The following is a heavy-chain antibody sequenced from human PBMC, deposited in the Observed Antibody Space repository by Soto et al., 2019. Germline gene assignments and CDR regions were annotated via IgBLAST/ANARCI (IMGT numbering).Heavy chain of an antibody. Sequence: QVQLVQSGAELKKPGSSVKVSCKASGDTFSFYTINWVRQAPGLGLEWMGRVNPILSTSNYAQKFQSRVTMTADKSTSTAYMELRSLRSEDTAFYYCATSYGSGYRAFDYWGQGALVTVSS. D-gene: IGHD3-10*01. CDR1: GDTFSFYT. CDR3: ATSYGSGYRAFDY. CDR2: VNPILSTS. J-gene: IGHJ4*02. V-gene: IGHV1-69*08.